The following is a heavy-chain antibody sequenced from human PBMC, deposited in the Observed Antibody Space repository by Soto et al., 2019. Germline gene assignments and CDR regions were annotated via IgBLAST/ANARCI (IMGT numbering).Heavy chain of an antibody. CDR2: IYPGDSDT. D-gene: IGHD6-19*01. J-gene: IGHJ4*02. CDR1: GYSFATYW. CDR3: ARLPSTYSSAWIFDY. Sequence: PGESLKISCKGSGYSFATYWIGWVRQMPGKGLEWMGIIYPGDSDTRYSPSFQGHVTISADRSISTAYLQWSSLKASDTAIFYCARLPSTYSSAWIFDYWGQGTLVTVSS. V-gene: IGHV5-51*01.